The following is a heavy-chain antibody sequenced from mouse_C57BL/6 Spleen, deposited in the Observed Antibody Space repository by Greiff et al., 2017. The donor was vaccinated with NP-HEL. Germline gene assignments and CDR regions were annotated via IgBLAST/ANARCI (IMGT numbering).Heavy chain of an antibody. Sequence: EVQLQESGAELVRPGASVKLSCTASGFNIKDDYMHWVKQRPEQGLEWIGWIDPENGDTEYASKFQGKATITADTSSNTAYLQLSSLTSEDTAVYYCTKRGFAYWGQGTLVTVSA. V-gene: IGHV14-4*01. J-gene: IGHJ3*01. CDR1: GFNIKDDY. CDR3: TKRGFAY. CDR2: IDPENGDT.